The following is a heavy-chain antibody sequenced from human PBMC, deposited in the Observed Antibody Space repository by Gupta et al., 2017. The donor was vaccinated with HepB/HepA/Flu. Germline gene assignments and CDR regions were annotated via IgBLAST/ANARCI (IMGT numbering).Heavy chain of an antibody. CDR1: GGSVSGYY. V-gene: IGHV4-34*01. CDR2: INHSGNI. D-gene: IGHD5-24*01. Sequence: QVQLQQWGAGLLKLSETLSLTCAVYGGSVSGYYWSWIRQPPGKGLEWIGEINHSGNINYNPSLKSRLAISVSTSKNQFSLKLTSVTAADTAVYYCAYEMKFWGQGTLVTVSS. J-gene: IGHJ4*02. CDR3: AYEMKF.